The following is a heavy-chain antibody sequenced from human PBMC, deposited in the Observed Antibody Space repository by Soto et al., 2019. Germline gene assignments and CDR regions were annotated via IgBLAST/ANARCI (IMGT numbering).Heavy chain of an antibody. J-gene: IGHJ3*01. Sequence: ASVKVSCKASGYTFANYDISWVRQAPGQGLEWMGWMNPNRGDTGYAQKFQGRVTMTRDISINTAYMDLTSLTYEDTAIYYCARELRGSGSFGLWGQGTMVTVSS. CDR2: MNPNRGDT. V-gene: IGHV1-8*01. D-gene: IGHD1-26*01. CDR1: GYTFANYD. CDR3: ARELRGSGSFGL.